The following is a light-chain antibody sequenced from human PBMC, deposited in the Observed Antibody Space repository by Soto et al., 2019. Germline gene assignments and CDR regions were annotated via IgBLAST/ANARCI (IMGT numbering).Light chain of an antibody. CDR3: SSYTTFRTPPVA. CDR1: NSDIGGYNY. CDR2: EVT. Sequence: QAALTQPASVSGSLGQSITISCTGTNSDIGGYNYVSWYQQHPGKAPKLLIHEVTNRPSGVSDRFSGSKSANTASLTISGLQAEDEAHYYCSSYTTFRTPPVAFGGGTKLTVL. V-gene: IGLV2-14*01. J-gene: IGLJ2*01.